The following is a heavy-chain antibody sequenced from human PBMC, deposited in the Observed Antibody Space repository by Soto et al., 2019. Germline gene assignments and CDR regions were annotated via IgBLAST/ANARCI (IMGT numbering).Heavy chain of an antibody. D-gene: IGHD6-6*01. J-gene: IGHJ4*02. CDR1: GFAFSNYA. V-gene: IGHV3-23*01. CDR3: AKDRTVAARNFDY. CDR2: ISTSIDAT. Sequence: LGGSLRLSCAASGFAFSNYAMGWVRQAPGKGLEWVSSISTSIDATYYADSVKGRFTISRDDSKNTLYLQMNSLRAEDSAVYYCAKDRTVAARNFDYWGQGTQVTVSS.